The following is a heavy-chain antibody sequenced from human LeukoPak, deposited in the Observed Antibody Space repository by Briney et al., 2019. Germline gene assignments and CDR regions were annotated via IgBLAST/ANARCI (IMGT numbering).Heavy chain of an antibody. Sequence: PSETLSLTCAVYGESLSGYYWSWIRQPPGKGLEWIGEINHSGSTNYNPSLKSRVTISVDMSKNQFSLKLTSVTAADTAVYYCARGVQYNSNWYFDLWGRGTLVTVSS. CDR2: INHSGST. V-gene: IGHV4-34*01. J-gene: IGHJ2*01. D-gene: IGHD6-13*01. CDR1: GESLSGYY. CDR3: ARGVQYNSNWYFDL.